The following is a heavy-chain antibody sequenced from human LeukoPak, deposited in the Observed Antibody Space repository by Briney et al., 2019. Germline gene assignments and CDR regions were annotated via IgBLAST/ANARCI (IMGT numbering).Heavy chain of an antibody. Sequence: PSETLSLTCTVSGGSISSGGYYWSWIRQHPGKGLEWIGYIYYSGSTYYNPSLKSRVTISVDTSKNQFSLKLSSVTAADTAVYYCARGLLVVVVAAIYGWFDPWGQGTLVTVSS. J-gene: IGHJ5*02. CDR2: IYYSGST. V-gene: IGHV4-31*03. CDR3: ARGLLVVVVAAIYGWFDP. CDR1: GGSISSGGYY. D-gene: IGHD2-15*01.